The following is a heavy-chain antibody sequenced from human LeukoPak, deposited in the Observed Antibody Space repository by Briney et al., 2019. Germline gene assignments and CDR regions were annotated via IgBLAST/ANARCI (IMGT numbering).Heavy chain of an antibody. CDR2: ISSSSSYI. Sequence: PGRSLRLSCVASGFTFSSYSMNWVRQAPGKGLEWVSSISSSSSYIYYADSVKGRFTISRDNAKNSLYLQMNSLRAEDTAVYYCASTPEAYYYDSSGYSYFDYWGQGTLVTVSS. V-gene: IGHV3-21*01. CDR1: GFTFSSYS. CDR3: ASTPEAYYYDSSGYSYFDY. J-gene: IGHJ4*02. D-gene: IGHD3-22*01.